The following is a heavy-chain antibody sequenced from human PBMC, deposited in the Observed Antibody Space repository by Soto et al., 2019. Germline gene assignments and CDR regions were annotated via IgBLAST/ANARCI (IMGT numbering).Heavy chain of an antibody. CDR3: AREDFWSFA. D-gene: IGHD3-3*01. CDR2: INKDATT. CDR1: GFSLVRAW. V-gene: IGHV3-74*01. J-gene: IGHJ5*02. Sequence: EVQLAESGGGFVEPGGSLRLPCVVSGFSLVRAWMAWARQVPGKGLVWVSRINKDATTTYADSVKGRFTISRDTAKNTLYLQMNSLRAEDTALYYCAREDFWSFAWGQGTLVTVSS.